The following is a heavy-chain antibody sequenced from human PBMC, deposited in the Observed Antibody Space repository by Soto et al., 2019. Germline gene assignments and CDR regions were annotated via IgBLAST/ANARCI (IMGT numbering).Heavy chain of an antibody. Sequence: EVQLVESGGGLVKPGWSLRLSCIGSGFFFSAYNMNWVRQAPGKGLEWVSSIKVGSSRIYQPDSMKGRFTISRDDARNSVYLQINSLRAEDTALYFCVRSPKIGVRGAFWGRGTQVTVSS. CDR2: IKVGSSRI. J-gene: IGHJ1*01. CDR3: VRSPKIGVRGAF. CDR1: GFFFSAYN. D-gene: IGHD3-16*01. V-gene: IGHV3-21*02.